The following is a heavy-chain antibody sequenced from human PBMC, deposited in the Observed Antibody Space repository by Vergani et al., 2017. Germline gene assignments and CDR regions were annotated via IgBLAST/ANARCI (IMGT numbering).Heavy chain of an antibody. J-gene: IGHJ4*02. CDR1: GFTFSSYA. D-gene: IGHD3-10*01. Sequence: EVQLLESGGGLVQPGGSLRLSCAASGFTFSSYAMTWVRQAPGKGLEWVSCISGSGGSTDYADSVKGRFTSSRSNSKNTLYLQRNSLRAEDTAVYYCAKDRATVVRGVLDYWGQGTLVTVSS. CDR3: AKDRATVVRGVLDY. V-gene: IGHV3-23*01. CDR2: ISGSGGST.